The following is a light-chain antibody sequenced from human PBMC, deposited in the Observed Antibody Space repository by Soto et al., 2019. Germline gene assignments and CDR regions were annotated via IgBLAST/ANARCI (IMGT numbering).Light chain of an antibody. Sequence: DIQMTQYPSTLSASVGDRSTITGLASQSISSWLAWYQQKPVKAHKLLIYDASSLESGVPSRFSGSGSGTEFTLTISSLQPDDFATYYCQQYNSYSPTFGQGTKVDNK. CDR3: QQYNSYSPT. J-gene: IGKJ1*01. V-gene: IGKV1-5*01. CDR2: DAS. CDR1: QSISSW.